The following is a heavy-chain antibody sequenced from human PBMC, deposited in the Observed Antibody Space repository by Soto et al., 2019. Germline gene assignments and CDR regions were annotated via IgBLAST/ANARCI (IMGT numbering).Heavy chain of an antibody. CDR1: GFTFSSYS. CDR2: VSSSSSYI. D-gene: IGHD3-22*01. J-gene: IGHJ3*02. Sequence: GGSLRLSCAASGFTFSSYSMNWVRQAPGKGLEWVSSVSSSSSYIYYADSVKGRFTISRDNAKNSLYLQMNSLRAEDTAVYYCARDRLDYYDSSGRTRGAFDIWGQGTMVTVS. CDR3: ARDRLDYYDSSGRTRGAFDI. V-gene: IGHV3-21*01.